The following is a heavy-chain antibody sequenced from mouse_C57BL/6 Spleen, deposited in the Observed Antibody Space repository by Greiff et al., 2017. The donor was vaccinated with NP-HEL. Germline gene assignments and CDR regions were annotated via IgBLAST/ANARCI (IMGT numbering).Heavy chain of an antibody. V-gene: IGHV1-69*01. J-gene: IGHJ3*01. CDR3: ARWDYSNYWFAY. Sequence: QVQLQQPGAELVMPGASVKLSCKASGYTFTSYWMHWVKQRPGQGLEWIGEIDPSDSYTNYNQKFKGKSTLTVDKSYSTAYMQLSSLTSEDSAVYYCARWDYSNYWFAYWGQGTLVTVSA. CDR1: GYTFTSYW. D-gene: IGHD2-5*01. CDR2: IDPSDSYT.